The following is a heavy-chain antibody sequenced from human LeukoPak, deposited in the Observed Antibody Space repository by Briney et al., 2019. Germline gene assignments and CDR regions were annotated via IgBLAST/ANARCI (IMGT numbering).Heavy chain of an antibody. CDR1: GFTFSSYA. CDR2: ISGSGGST. CDR3: AKGGQWLAYNWFDH. D-gene: IGHD6-19*01. J-gene: IGHJ5*02. V-gene: IGHV3-23*01. Sequence: PGGSLRLPCAASGFTFSSYAMSWARQAPGKGLEWVSAISGSGGSTYYADSVKGRFTISRDNSKNTLYLQMNSLRAEDTAVYYCAKGGQWLAYNWFDHWGQGTLLTVSS.